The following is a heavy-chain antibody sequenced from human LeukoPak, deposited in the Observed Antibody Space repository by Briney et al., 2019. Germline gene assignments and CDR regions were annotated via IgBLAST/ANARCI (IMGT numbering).Heavy chain of an antibody. CDR1: GFTFSSYS. CDR2: ISSSSYI. V-gene: IGHV3-21*01. J-gene: IGHJ4*02. Sequence: GGSLRLSCAASGFTFSSYSMNWVRQAPGKGLEWVSSISSSSYIYYADSVKGRFTISRDNAKNSLYLQMNSLRAEDTAVYYCAKDSTYYYDSSGYPPDYWGQGTLVTVSS. D-gene: IGHD3-22*01. CDR3: AKDSTYYYDSSGYPPDY.